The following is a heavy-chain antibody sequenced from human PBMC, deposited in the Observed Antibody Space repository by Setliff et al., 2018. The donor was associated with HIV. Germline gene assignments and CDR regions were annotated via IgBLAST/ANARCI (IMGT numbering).Heavy chain of an antibody. CDR3: ATAYFYDSSGYWYVFDI. J-gene: IGHJ3*02. D-gene: IGHD3-22*01. V-gene: IGHV1-24*01. CDR1: GDTLSEVS. Sequence: ASVKVSCKVSGDTLSEVSMHWVRQAPGEGLEWMGGFDPEDEETIYAQNFQGRVTMTEDTSTDTAYMELSSLRSEDTAMYYCATAYFYDSSGYWYVFDIWGQGTMVTVSS. CDR2: FDPEDEET.